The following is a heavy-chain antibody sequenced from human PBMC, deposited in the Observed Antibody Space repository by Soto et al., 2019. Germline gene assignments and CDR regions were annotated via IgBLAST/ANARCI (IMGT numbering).Heavy chain of an antibody. CDR1: EGTFNSHV. J-gene: IGHJ6*02. CDR3: ARGDLLFESSKKYYKYGLDV. V-gene: IGHV1-69*01. CDR2: ILPLFGTT. D-gene: IGHD3-3*01. Sequence: QVQLVQSRAEVKKPGSSVRVSCRASEGTFNSHVVSWVRQAPGQGLQWMGGILPLFGTTNYAHQLEGGVTITADSSTTTSYLELSSITPGDTAVYYCARGDLLFESSKKYYKYGLDVWGQGNTVIVSS.